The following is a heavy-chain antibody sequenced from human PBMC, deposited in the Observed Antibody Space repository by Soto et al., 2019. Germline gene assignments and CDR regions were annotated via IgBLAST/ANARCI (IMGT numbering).Heavy chain of an antibody. J-gene: IGHJ5*02. CDR2: IRSNAYGGTT. Sequence: GGSLRLSCTASGFTFGDYAMGWFRQAPGKGLEWVGFIRSNAYGGTTEYAASVKGRFTISRDDSKSIAYLHMNSLRTEDTAFYYCTSEREYNWNTNWFGPWGQGTLVTAPQ. CDR3: TSEREYNWNTNWFGP. D-gene: IGHD1-20*01. CDR1: GFTFGDYA. V-gene: IGHV3-49*03.